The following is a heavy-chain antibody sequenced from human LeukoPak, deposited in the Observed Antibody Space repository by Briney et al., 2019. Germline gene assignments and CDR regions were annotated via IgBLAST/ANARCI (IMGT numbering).Heavy chain of an antibody. CDR1: GGSFSGYY. CDR2: INRSGST. V-gene: IGHV4-34*01. CDR3: ARVKSSWYMYFDY. D-gene: IGHD6-13*01. J-gene: IGHJ4*02. Sequence: SETLSLTCAVYGGSFSGYYWSWIRQPPGKGLEWIGEINRSGSTNYNPSLKSRVTISVDTSKNQFSLKLSSVTAADTAVYYCARVKSSWYMYFDYWGQGTLVTVSS.